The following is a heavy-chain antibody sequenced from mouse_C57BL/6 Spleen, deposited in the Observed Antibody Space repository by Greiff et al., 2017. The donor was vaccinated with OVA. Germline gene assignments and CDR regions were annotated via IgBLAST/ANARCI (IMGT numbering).Heavy chain of an antibody. V-gene: IGHV1-72*01. D-gene: IGHD1-1*01. CDR1: GYTFTSYW. Sequence: QVQLKQPGAELVKPGASVKLSCKASGYTFTSYWMHWVKQRPGRGLEWIGRIDPNSGGTKYNEKFKSKATLTVDKPSSTAYMQLSSLTSEDSAGCYCARGRTYGSRSHYYAIDYWGQGPSVPVSS. J-gene: IGHJ4*01. CDR2: IDPNSGGT. CDR3: ARGRTYGSRSHYYAIDY.